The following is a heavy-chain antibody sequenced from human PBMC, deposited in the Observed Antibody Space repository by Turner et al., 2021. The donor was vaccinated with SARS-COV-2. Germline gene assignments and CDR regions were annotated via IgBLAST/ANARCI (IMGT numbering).Heavy chain of an antibody. CDR2: VYYRGNT. J-gene: IGHJ6*03. CDR1: GGSISSSCYY. CDR3: ARVKSTVTTYYYYYMDV. V-gene: IGHV4-39*01. Sequence: QLQLQESGPGLVKPSETLSLTCSVSGGSISSSCYYWGWLRQPPGKGPEWIGSVYYRGNTYYNPALESRVTISVDTSNNQFSLKLNSVTAAYTAVYYCARVKSTVTTYYYYYMDVWGKGTTVTVSS. D-gene: IGHD4-4*01.